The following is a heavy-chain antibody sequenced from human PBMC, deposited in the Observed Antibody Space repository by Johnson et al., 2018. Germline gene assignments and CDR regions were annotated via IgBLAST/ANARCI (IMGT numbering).Heavy chain of an antibody. D-gene: IGHD6-6*01. Sequence: QVQLVESGGGLVKPGGSLRLSCVASGFTFSYYYMTWIRQAPGKGLEWVSYISSGGTAIYYAESVKGRFTISRDNAKNSLYLQVSSLRAEDTAVYYCASSIAARHTFYYGVDCWGQGTTVTVSS. CDR1: GFTFSYYY. CDR3: ASSIAARHTFYYGVDC. V-gene: IGHV3-11*01. CDR2: ISSGGTAI. J-gene: IGHJ6*02.